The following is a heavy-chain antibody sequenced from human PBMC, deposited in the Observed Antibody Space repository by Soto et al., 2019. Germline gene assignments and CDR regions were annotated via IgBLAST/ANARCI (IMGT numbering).Heavy chain of an antibody. CDR1: GGTFSSYA. CDR3: ASRIYSSSSQRYYYYGMDV. V-gene: IGHV1-69*12. CDR2: IIPIFGTA. D-gene: IGHD6-6*01. J-gene: IGHJ6*02. Sequence: QVQLVQSGAEVKKPGSSVKVSCKASGGTFSSYAISWVRQAPGQGLEWMGGIIPIFGTANYARKFRGRVTITADESTSTAYMELSSLRSEDTAVYYCASRIYSSSSQRYYYYGMDVWGQGTTVTVSS.